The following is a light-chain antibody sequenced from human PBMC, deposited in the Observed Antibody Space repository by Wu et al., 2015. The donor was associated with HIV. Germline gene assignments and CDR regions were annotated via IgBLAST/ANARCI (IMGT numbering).Light chain of an antibody. CDR3: QQSLAAPLA. CDR2: GTS. V-gene: IGKV1-39*01. CDR1: QSISRF. J-gene: IGKJ4*01. Sequence: DIQMTQSPSSLSASVGDRVTITCRASQSISRFLNWYQQKPGKAPKALIFGTSTLESGVPSRFTGSGSGTDFTLTINNLQPEDFATYYCQQSLAAPLAFGGGTKVEIK.